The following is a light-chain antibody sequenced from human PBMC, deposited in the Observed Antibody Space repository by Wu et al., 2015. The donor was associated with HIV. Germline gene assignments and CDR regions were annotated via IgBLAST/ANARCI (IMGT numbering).Light chain of an antibody. J-gene: IGKJ3*01. CDR2: KTS. Sequence: DIQMTQSPSTLSASVGDRVALTCRASQSISSWLAWYRQKPGKAPELLIYKTSNLESGVPSRLSGSGSGTEFTLTISSLQPDDFATYYCQQYHTYPFTFGPGTKV. CDR1: QSISSW. V-gene: IGKV1-5*03. CDR3: QQYHTYPFT.